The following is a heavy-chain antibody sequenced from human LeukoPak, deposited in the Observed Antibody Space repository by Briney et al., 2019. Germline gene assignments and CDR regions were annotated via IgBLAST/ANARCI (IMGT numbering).Heavy chain of an antibody. J-gene: IGHJ6*02. CDR2: ISSSSSYI. Sequence: GSLRLSCAPSGFTFRSYWMHRVRQAPGKGLEWVSSISSSSSYIYYADSVKGRFTISRDNAKNSLYLQMNSLRAEDTAVYYCARLHHYGPTDTYYYYGMDVWGQGTTVTVSS. CDR1: GFTFRSYW. D-gene: IGHD3-10*01. CDR3: ARLHHYGPTDTYYYYGMDV. V-gene: IGHV3-21*01.